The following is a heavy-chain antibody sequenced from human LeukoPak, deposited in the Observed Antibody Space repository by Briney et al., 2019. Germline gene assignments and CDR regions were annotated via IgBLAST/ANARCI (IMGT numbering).Heavy chain of an antibody. CDR3: ARVVTTVTNWFDP. CDR2: ISWNSGSI. CDR1: GFTFDDYA. D-gene: IGHD4-17*01. Sequence: GGSLRLSCAASGFTFDDYAMHWVRQAPGKGLEWVSGISWNSGSIGYADSVKGRFTISRDNAKNSLYLQMNSLRAEDAAVYYCARVVTTVTNWFDPWGQGTLVTVSS. J-gene: IGHJ5*02. V-gene: IGHV3-9*01.